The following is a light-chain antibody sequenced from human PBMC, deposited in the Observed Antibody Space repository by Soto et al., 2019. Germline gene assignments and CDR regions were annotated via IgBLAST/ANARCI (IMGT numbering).Light chain of an antibody. CDR2: GAS. CDR1: QGIGSY. V-gene: IGKV1-9*01. J-gene: IGKJ4*01. Sequence: DFPLTQSPSFLSASVGDRVTITCRASQGIGSYLGWYQQAPGKAPKLLIYGASTLQSGVPSRFSGSGSGTEFTPTITRPQPGDFATYYRQKLKNYSAFGRRAKVEI. CDR3: QKLKNYSA.